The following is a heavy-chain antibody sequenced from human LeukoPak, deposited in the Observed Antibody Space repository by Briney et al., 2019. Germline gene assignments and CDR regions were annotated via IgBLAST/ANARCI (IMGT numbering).Heavy chain of an antibody. Sequence: SETLSLTCTVSGGSISSYYWSWIRQPPGKGLEWIGHIYYSGSTNYNPSLKSRVTISVDTSKNQFSLKLSSVTAADTAVYYCARDSGDYLYYYYGMDVWGQGTTVTVSS. J-gene: IGHJ6*02. CDR1: GGSISSYY. CDR3: ARDSGDYLYYYYGMDV. V-gene: IGHV4-59*12. D-gene: IGHD4-17*01. CDR2: IYYSGST.